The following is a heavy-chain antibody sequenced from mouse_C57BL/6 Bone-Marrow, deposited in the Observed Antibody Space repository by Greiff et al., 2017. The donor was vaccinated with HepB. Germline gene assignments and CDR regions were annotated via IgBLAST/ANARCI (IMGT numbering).Heavy chain of an antibody. CDR1: GFTFSSYG. CDR3: AIGTVEGRWYFDV. D-gene: IGHD1-1*01. Sequence: EVKLLESGGDLVKPGGSLKLSCAASGFTFSSYGMSWVRQTPDKRLELVATISSGGSYTYYPDSVKGRFTISRDNAKNTLYLQMSSLKSEDKAMYYCAIGTVEGRWYFDVWGTGTTVTVAS. J-gene: IGHJ1*03. CDR2: ISSGGSYT. V-gene: IGHV5-6*02.